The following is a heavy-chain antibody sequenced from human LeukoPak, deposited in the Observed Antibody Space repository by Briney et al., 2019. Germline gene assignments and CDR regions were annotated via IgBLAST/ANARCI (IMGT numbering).Heavy chain of an antibody. CDR3: AKDLRPRLRYFDWFDAFDI. Sequence: PGGSLRLSCAASGFTFSSYWMSWVRQAPGKGLEWVANIKQDGSEKYYVDSVKGRFTISRDNAKNSLYLQMNSLRAEDTAVYYCAKDLRPRLRYFDWFDAFDIWGQGTMVTVSS. D-gene: IGHD3-9*01. J-gene: IGHJ3*02. V-gene: IGHV3-7*03. CDR1: GFTFSSYW. CDR2: IKQDGSEK.